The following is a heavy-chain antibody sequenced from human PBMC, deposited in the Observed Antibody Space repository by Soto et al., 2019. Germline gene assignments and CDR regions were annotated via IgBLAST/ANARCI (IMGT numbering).Heavy chain of an antibody. D-gene: IGHD2-2*02. CDR1: GYTFTSYA. Sequence: GASVKVSCKASGYTFTSYAMHWVRQAPGQRLEWMGWINAGNGNTKYSQKFQGRVTITRDTSASTAYMELSSLRSEDTAVYYCARDGSGISCYTSMDVWGQGTTVTVSS. V-gene: IGHV1-3*01. CDR2: INAGNGNT. CDR3: ARDGSGISCYTSMDV. J-gene: IGHJ6*02.